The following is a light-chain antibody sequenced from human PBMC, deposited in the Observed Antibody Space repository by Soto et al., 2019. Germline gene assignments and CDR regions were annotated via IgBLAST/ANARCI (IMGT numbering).Light chain of an antibody. CDR1: SSDVGSYNL. V-gene: IGLV2-23*01. J-gene: IGLJ2*01. Sequence: QSALTQPASVSGSPGQPITISCTGTSSDVGSYNLVSWYQQHPGKAPKIMIYEGSKRPSGVSNRFSGSKSGNTASLTISGLQAEDEADYYCCSYAGRSTVVFGGGTQLTVL. CDR3: CSYAGRSTVV. CDR2: EGS.